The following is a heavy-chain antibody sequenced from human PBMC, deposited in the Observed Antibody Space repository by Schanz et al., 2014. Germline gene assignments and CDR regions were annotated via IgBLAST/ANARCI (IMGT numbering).Heavy chain of an antibody. CDR3: ATEAIRQTYNYYGMDV. D-gene: IGHD3-3*01. CDR2: IIPNLGSA. Sequence: QVQLVQSGAEVKKPGSSVTVSCKASGDTLSSYGISWVRQAPGQGLEWMGRIIPNLGSANYAQKFQGRVTITADKSTSTVYMELSSLRSEDTAIYYCATEAIRQTYNYYGMDVWGQGTTVTVSS. V-gene: IGHV1-69*04. J-gene: IGHJ6*02. CDR1: GDTLSSYG.